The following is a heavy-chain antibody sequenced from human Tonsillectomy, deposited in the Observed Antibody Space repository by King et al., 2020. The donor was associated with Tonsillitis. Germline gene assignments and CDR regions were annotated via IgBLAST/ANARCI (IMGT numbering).Heavy chain of an antibody. Sequence: VQLVESGGGVVQPGRSLRLSCAASGFTFSSYAMHWVRQAPGKGLEWVAVISYDGSNKYYADSVKGRFTISRDNSKNTLYLQMHSLRAEDTAVYYCARDLSLLWFGELSDWGQGTLVTVSS. D-gene: IGHD3-10*01. CDR2: ISYDGSNK. CDR3: ARDLSLLWFGELSD. J-gene: IGHJ4*02. CDR1: GFTFSSYA. V-gene: IGHV3-30*04.